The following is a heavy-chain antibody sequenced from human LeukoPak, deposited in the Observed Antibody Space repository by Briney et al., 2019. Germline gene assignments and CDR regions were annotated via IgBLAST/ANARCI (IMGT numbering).Heavy chain of an antibody. V-gene: IGHV3-74*01. J-gene: IGHJ4*02. CDR2: INSDGSST. Sequence: GGSLRLSCAASGFTFSSYWMHWVRQAPGKGLVWVSRINSDGSSTSYADSVKGRFTISRDNAKNTLYLQMNSLRAEDTAVYYCARGPGYSSGWYQRWGQGTLVTVSS. CDR3: ARGPGYSSGWYQR. CDR1: GFTFSSYW. D-gene: IGHD6-19*01.